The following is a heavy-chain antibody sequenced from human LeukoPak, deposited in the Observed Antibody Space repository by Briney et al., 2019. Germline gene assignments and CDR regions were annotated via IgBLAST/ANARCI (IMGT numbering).Heavy chain of an antibody. CDR2: IYTSGST. Sequence: SETLSLTCTVSGGSISSGSYYWSWIRQPAGKGLEWIGRIYTSGSTNYNPSLKSRVTISVDTSKNQFSLKLSSVTAADTAVYYCAREALYGSGSYGIDYWGQGTLVTVSS. J-gene: IGHJ4*02. V-gene: IGHV4-61*02. CDR1: GGSISSGSYY. CDR3: AREALYGSGSYGIDY. D-gene: IGHD3-10*01.